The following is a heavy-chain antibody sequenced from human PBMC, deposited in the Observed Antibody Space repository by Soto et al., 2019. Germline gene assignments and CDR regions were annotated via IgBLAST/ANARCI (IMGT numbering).Heavy chain of an antibody. Sequence: SETLSLTCILSDASIYNSPLYWAWTRKTPGEGLEWIGSIYHTGNAYYNPSLKSRVTIFVDTSKNQFSLKLTSVTAADTALYYCARDYFDSSDYTTNWFDPWGQGALVTVS. J-gene: IGHJ5*02. CDR2: IYHTGNA. CDR1: DASIYNSPLY. CDR3: ARDYFDSSDYTTNWFDP. V-gene: IGHV4-39*01. D-gene: IGHD3-22*01.